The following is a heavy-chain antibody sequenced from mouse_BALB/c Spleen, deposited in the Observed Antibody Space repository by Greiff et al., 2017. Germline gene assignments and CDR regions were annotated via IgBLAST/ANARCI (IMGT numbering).Heavy chain of an antibody. V-gene: IGHV1S81*02. CDR1: GYTFTSYW. J-gene: IGHJ3*01. Sequence: QVQLQQPGAELVKPGASVKLSCKASGYTFTSYWMHWVKQRPGQGLEWIGEINPSNGRTNYNEKFKSKATLTVDKSSSTAYMQLSSLTSEDSAVYYCARCYDGSSWFAYWGQGTLVTVSA. CDR2: INPSNGRT. D-gene: IGHD1-1*01. CDR3: ARCYDGSSWFAY.